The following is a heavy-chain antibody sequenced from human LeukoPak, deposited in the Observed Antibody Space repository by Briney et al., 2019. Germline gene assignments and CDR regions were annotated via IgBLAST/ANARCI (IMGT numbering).Heavy chain of an antibody. CDR3: AKSNSDYYYYYMDV. CDR2: ISYDGSNK. Sequence: PGGSLRLSCAASGFTFSSYGMHWVRQAPGKGLEWVAVISYDGSNKYYADSVKGRFTISRDNSKNALYLQMNSLRAEDTAVYYCAKSNSDYYYYYMDVWGKGTTVTVSS. V-gene: IGHV3-30*18. D-gene: IGHD4-23*01. J-gene: IGHJ6*03. CDR1: GFTFSSYG.